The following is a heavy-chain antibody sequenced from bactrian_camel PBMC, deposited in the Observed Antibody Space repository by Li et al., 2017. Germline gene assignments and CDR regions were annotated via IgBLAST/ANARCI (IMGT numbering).Heavy chain of an antibody. V-gene: IGHV3S54*01. J-gene: IGHJ6*01. Sequence: HVQLVESGGGAVQAGGSLTLSCVVSESITYYYCMGWFRQAPGQEREGVAAIDTGDGSTYYLNSVEGRFTISHDNAKNTLYLQMTDLKPEDTAIYRCGAAYPGFDYSGGCNFDFPYSGQGTQVTVS. CDR1: ESITYYYC. CDR2: IDTGDGST. CDR3: GAAYPGFDYSGGCNFDFPY. D-gene: IGHD3*01.